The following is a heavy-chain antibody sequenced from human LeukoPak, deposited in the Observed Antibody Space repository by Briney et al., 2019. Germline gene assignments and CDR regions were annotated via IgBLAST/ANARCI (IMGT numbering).Heavy chain of an antibody. D-gene: IGHD6-13*01. J-gene: IGHJ6*03. CDR2: IYHSGST. V-gene: IGHV4-38-2*01. CDR1: GYSISSGYY. CDR3: ARGGYSSSWPYYYYYYMDV. Sequence: KASETLSLTCAVSGYSISSGYYWGWLRQPPGKGLEWIGSIYHSGSTYYNPSLKSRVTISVDTSKNQFSLKLSSVTAADTAVYYCARGGYSSSWPYYYYYYMDVWGKGTTVTVSS.